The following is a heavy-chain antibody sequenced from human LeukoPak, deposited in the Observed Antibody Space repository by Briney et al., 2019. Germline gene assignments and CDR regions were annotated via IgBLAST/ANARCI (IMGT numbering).Heavy chain of an antibody. V-gene: IGHV4-59*01. CDR3: ARMYYYDRSAYYVGAFDI. J-gene: IGHJ3*02. Sequence: SETLSLTCTVSGGSISSDYWSWVRQPPGKGQEWSGDIYYSGSSNYNPSLKSRVTISVDTPKNQFSLKLSSVAAADTAVYYCARMYYYDRSAYYVGAFDIWGQGTMVTVSS. CDR1: GGSISSDY. D-gene: IGHD3-22*01. CDR2: IYYSGSS.